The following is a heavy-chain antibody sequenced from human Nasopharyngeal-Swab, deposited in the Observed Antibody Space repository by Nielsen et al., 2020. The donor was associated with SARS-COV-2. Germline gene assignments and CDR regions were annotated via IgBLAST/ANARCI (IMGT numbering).Heavy chain of an antibody. Sequence: SETLSLTCTVSGDSIAYSTFYWSWIRQPPGKGLEWIREINHSGSTNYNPSLKSRVTISVDTSKNQFSLKLSSVTAADTAVYYCARGLRGETSYYGMDVWGQGTTVTVSS. J-gene: IGHJ6*02. CDR3: ARGLRGETSYYGMDV. V-gene: IGHV4-34*01. D-gene: IGHD3-16*01. CDR1: GDSIAYSTFY. CDR2: INHSGST.